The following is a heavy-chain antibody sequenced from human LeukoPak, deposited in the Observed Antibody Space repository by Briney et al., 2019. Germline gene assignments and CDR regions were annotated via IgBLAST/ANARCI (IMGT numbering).Heavy chain of an antibody. CDR2: IRSKANNYAT. J-gene: IGHJ4*02. D-gene: IGHD6-6*01. V-gene: IGHV3-73*01. Sequence: GGSLRLSCAPSGFTFRAFAVHGVRRAPGKGRGGIGGIRSKANNYATAYTDPLKGRFTVSRDDSKNTAYLQMNSLKTEDSAVYFCARDSSSEGPLDYWGQGTLVTVSS. CDR1: GFTFRAFA. CDR3: ARDSSSEGPLDY.